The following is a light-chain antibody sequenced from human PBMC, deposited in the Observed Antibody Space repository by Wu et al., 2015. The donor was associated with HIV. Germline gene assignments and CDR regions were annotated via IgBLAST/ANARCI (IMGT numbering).Light chain of an antibody. Sequence: EIVLTQSPATLSLSPGESGTLSCRASQSVGIFLAWYQQRDGQSPRLLIYGASNRATGIPDRFSGSGSGTDFTLTINSLEPEDFAVYYCQQYGSSRYTFGQGTKLEIK. CDR3: QQYGSSRYT. CDR1: QSVGIF. J-gene: IGKJ2*01. V-gene: IGKV3-20*01. CDR2: GAS.